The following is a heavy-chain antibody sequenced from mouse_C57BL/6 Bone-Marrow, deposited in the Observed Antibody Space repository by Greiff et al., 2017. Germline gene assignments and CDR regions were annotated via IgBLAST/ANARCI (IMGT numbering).Heavy chain of an antibody. D-gene: IGHD2-10*02. Sequence: VQLQQPGAELVKPGASVKLSCKASGYTFTSYWMHWVKPRPGQGLEWIGMIHPNSGSTNYNEKFKSKATLTVDKSSSTAYMQLSSLTSEDSAVYYCARSGVWSLFAYWGQGTLVTVSA. CDR1: GYTFTSYW. CDR3: ARSGVWSLFAY. CDR2: IHPNSGST. V-gene: IGHV1-64*01. J-gene: IGHJ3*01.